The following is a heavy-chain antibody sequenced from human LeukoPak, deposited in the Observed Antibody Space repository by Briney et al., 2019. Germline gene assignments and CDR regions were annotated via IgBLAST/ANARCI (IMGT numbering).Heavy chain of an antibody. CDR1: GYTFTTYG. J-gene: IGHJ4*02. Sequence: ASGKVACKASGYTFTTYGISWVRQAPGQGLEWMGWISAYNGNTNYAQKLQGRVTMTTDTSTSTVYMELRSLRSDDTAVYYCARGSNGDYVVWGQGTLVTVSS. V-gene: IGHV1-18*01. D-gene: IGHD4-17*01. CDR3: ARGSNGDYVV. CDR2: ISAYNGNT.